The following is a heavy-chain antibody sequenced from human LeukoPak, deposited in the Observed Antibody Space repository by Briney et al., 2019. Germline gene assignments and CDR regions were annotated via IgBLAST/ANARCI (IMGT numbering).Heavy chain of an antibody. V-gene: IGHV4-61*01. J-gene: IGHJ4*02. CDR1: GGSVSSGSYY. D-gene: IGHD3-10*01. CDR2: FYYSGST. Sequence: SETLSLTCTVSGGSVSSGSYYWSWIRQPPGKGLEWIGYFYYSGSTNYNPSLKSRVTISVDTSKNQFSLKLSSVTAADTAVYYCARSGRLTYYYGSGSCFDYWGQGTLVTVSS. CDR3: ARSGRLTYYYGSGSCFDY.